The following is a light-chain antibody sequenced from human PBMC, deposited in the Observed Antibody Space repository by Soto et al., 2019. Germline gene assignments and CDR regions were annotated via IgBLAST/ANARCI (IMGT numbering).Light chain of an antibody. CDR3: CSYAGSSTYV. J-gene: IGLJ1*01. CDR1: SSDVGSYNL. Sequence: QSALTQPASVSGSPGQSITISCTGTSSDVGSYNLVSWYQQHPGKAPKLMIYEGSKRPSGVSNRFSGSKSGNTASLTISGLQAEDEVDYYCCSYAGSSTYVSGTGTKVTVL. V-gene: IGLV2-23*01. CDR2: EGS.